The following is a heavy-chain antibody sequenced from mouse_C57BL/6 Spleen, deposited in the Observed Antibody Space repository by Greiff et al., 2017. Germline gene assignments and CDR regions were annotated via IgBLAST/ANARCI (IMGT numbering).Heavy chain of an antibody. CDR2: ISGGGGNT. J-gene: IGHJ2*01. Sequence: EVKVEESGGGLVKPGGSLKLSCAASGFTFSSYTMSWVRQTPEKRLEWVATISGGGGNTYYPDSVKGRFTISRDNAKNTLYLQMSSLRSEDTALYYCARHGRLLHYFDYWGQGTTLTVSS. CDR3: ARHGRLLHYFDY. D-gene: IGHD2-3*01. V-gene: IGHV5-9*01. CDR1: GFTFSSYT.